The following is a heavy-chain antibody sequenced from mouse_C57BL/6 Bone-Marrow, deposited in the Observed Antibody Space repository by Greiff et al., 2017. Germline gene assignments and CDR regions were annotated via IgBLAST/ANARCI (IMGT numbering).Heavy chain of an antibody. J-gene: IGHJ2*01. CDR1: GYTFTDYC. Sequence: VQLVESGPELVKPGASVKISCKASGYTFTDYCINWVKQRPGKGLEWIGWIYPGSGNTKYNEKFKGKATLTVDTSSSTAYMQLSSLTSEDSAVYFCARRGTAVVAPFDYWGQGTTLTVSA. CDR3: ARRGTAVVAPFDY. CDR2: IYPGSGNT. V-gene: IGHV1-84*01. D-gene: IGHD1-1*01.